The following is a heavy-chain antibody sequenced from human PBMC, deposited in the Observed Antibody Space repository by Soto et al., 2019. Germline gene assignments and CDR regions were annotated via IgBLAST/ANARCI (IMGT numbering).Heavy chain of an antibody. J-gene: IGHJ5*02. CDR3: ARDMEDIVVVPAANAAINWFDP. D-gene: IGHD2-2*01. CDR1: GYTFTSYG. V-gene: IGHV1-18*01. Sequence: ASVKVSCKASGYTFTSYGISWVRQAPGQGLDWMGWISAYNGNTNYAQKLQGRVTMTTDTSTSTAYMELRSLRSDDTAVYYCARDMEDIVVVPAANAAINWFDPWGQGTLVTVSS. CDR2: ISAYNGNT.